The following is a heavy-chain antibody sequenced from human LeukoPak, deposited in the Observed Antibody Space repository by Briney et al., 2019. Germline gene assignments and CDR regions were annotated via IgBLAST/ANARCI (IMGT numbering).Heavy chain of an antibody. D-gene: IGHD2-15*01. J-gene: IGHJ4*02. Sequence: GGSLSLSSAASGFTFSRYNMHWVRQAPGKGLEWLAFISYDESDKDYADSVKGRFTISRDNSKNTLYLQMNSLRAEDTAVYYCAKDSGGGICYFDYWGRGPLVTVSS. CDR2: ISYDESDK. CDR1: GFTFSRYN. CDR3: AKDSGGGICYFDY. V-gene: IGHV3-30*02.